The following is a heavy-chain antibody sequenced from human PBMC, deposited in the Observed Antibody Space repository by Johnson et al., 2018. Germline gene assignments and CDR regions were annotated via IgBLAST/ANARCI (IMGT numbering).Heavy chain of an antibody. CDR2: MSTDATNQ. Sequence: QVQLVQSGGGVVQXGGSLRLXCVGSGFTLSDHGMFWVRQAPGTGLAWVASMSTDATNQHYAASGKGRFTISRDNAKNSLYLQMNSPRPEDTALYYWARGRHRIMGYYYGMDVGGQGTTVTVAS. V-gene: IGHV3-30*03. D-gene: IGHD2/OR15-2a*01. J-gene: IGHJ6*02. CDR1: GFTLSDHG. CDR3: ARGRHRIMGYYYGMDV.